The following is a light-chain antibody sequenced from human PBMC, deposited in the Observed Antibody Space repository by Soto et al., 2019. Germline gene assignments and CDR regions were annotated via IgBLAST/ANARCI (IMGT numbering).Light chain of an antibody. CDR2: EGS. Sequence: QSVLTQPASVSGAPGQSITISCTGTSSDVGLYNLVSWYQHRPGKAPKFILYEGSKRPSGVSNRFSGSKSGNTASLTIAGLQAEDEAYYYCCSYAGSSYYVFGSGTKLTVL. J-gene: IGLJ1*01. V-gene: IGLV2-23*01. CDR1: SSDVGLYNL. CDR3: CSYAGSSYYV.